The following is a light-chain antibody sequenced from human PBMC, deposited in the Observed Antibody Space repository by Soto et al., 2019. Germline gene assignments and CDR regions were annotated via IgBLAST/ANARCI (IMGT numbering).Light chain of an antibody. J-gene: IGKJ2*01. CDR1: QSVTNT. V-gene: IGKV3-11*01. CDR2: DAS. Sequence: VLTQSPATLSLSQGERATLSCRASQSVTNTLVWYQQRPGQAPRLLIYDASKRATGIPARFSGSGSGTDFTLTISSLEPEDFALYYCQQRYSWPPMYTFGQGTKLEIK. CDR3: QQRYSWPPMYT.